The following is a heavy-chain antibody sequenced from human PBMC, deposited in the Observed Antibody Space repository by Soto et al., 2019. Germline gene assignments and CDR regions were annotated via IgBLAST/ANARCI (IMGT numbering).Heavy chain of an antibody. J-gene: IGHJ5*02. V-gene: IGHV4-34*01. CDR1: GGSFSGYY. CDR3: ARETLPTTVTTVNWFDP. D-gene: IGHD4-17*01. Sequence: QVQLQQWGAGLLKPSETLSLTCAVYGGSFSGYYWSWIRQPPGKGLEWSGEINHSGSTNYNPSLKSRVTISVDTSKNQFSLKLSSVTAADTAVYYCARETLPTTVTTVNWFDPWGQGTLVTVSS. CDR2: INHSGST.